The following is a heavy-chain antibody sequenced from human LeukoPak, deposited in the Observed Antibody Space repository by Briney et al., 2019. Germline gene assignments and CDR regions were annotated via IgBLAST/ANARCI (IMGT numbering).Heavy chain of an antibody. CDR2: ISSNSAGR. V-gene: IGHV3-23*01. CDR1: GFTFSIYG. D-gene: IGHD1/OR15-1a*01. CDR3: TKDVEHF. J-gene: IGHJ1*01. Sequence: PGGSLRLSCAASGFTFSIYGMSWVRQAPGKGLEWVSAISSNSAGRYYADSVRGRFTISRDNSKNTLYLQMNGLRAEDTAVYYCTKDVEHFWGQGTLVTVSS.